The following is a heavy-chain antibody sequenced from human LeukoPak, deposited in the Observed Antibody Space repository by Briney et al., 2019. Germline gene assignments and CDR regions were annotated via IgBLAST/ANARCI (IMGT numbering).Heavy chain of an antibody. J-gene: IGHJ4*02. D-gene: IGHD2-15*01. CDR2: INWNGGST. CDR3: AGGGGWY. CDR1: GFTFDDYD. V-gene: IGHV3-20*04. Sequence: GGSLRLSCAASGFTFDDYDMGWVRQASGKGLEWVSDINWNGGSTGYADSVKGRFTISRDNAKNSLYLQMNSLRAEDTALYYCAGGGGWYWGQGTLVTVSS.